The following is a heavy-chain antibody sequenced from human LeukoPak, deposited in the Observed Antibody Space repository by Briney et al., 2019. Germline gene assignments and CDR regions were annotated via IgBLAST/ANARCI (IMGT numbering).Heavy chain of an antibody. CDR2: INPSGGST. Sequence: ASVKVSCKASGYTFTSYYMHWVRQAPGQRLEWMGIINPSGGSTSYAQKLQGRVTMTRDTSTSTVYMELSSLRSEDTAVYYCASSSRAGWLLYHYAFDYWGQGTLVTVSS. V-gene: IGHV1-46*01. CDR3: ASSSRAGWLLYHYAFDY. J-gene: IGHJ4*02. D-gene: IGHD3-3*01. CDR1: GYTFTSYY.